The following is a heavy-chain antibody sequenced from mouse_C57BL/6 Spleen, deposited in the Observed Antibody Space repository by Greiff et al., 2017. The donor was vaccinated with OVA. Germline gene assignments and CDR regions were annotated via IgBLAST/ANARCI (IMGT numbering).Heavy chain of an antibody. CDR1: GYAFSSYW. J-gene: IGHJ2*01. V-gene: IGHV1-80*01. D-gene: IGHD2-2*01. Sequence: QVHVKQSGAELVKPGASVKISCKASGYAFSSYWMNWVKQRPGKGLEWIGQIYPGDGDTNYNGKFKGKATLTADKSSSTAYMQLSSLTSEDSAVYFCARYHYGYDGSDNYFDYWGQGTTLTVSS. CDR3: ARYHYGYDGSDNYFDY. CDR2: IYPGDGDT.